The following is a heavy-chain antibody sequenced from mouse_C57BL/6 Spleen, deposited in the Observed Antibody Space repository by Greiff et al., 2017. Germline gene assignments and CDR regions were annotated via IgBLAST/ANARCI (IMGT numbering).Heavy chain of an antibody. CDR2: IDPATGGT. D-gene: IGHD1-1*01. Sequence: QVQLQQSGAELVRPGASVTLSCKASGYTFTDYEMHWVKQTPVHGLEWIGAIDPATGGTAYNQKFKGKAILTADKSSSTAYMELRSLPSEDSAVYYGTRRVYYYCSSSAWFAYWGQGTLVTVSA. J-gene: IGHJ3*01. CDR3: TRRVYYYCSSSAWFAY. V-gene: IGHV1-15*01. CDR1: GYTFTDYE.